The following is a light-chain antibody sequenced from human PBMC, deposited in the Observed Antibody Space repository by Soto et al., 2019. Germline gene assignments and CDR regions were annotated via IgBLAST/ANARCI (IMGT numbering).Light chain of an antibody. V-gene: IGKV3-15*01. CDR1: ESVSSN. J-gene: IGKJ1*01. Sequence: EIVMTQSPVTLSMSPGERATLSCSAGESVSSNLAWYQQKPGQAPRLLIYGASTRATGVPARFTGSGSGTEFTLTISSLQFDDSAVYYCQQYNNWWTFGQGTKVDIK. CDR2: GAS. CDR3: QQYNNWWT.